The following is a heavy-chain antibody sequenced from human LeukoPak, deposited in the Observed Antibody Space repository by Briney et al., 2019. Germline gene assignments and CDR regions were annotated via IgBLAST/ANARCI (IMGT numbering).Heavy chain of an antibody. D-gene: IGHD2-21*01. J-gene: IGHJ4*02. CDR3: FLNLHY. Sequence: GGSLILSCAASGFTFSSYAMSWVRQAPGKGLEWVSGISISGGSTYYADSVKGRFTISRDNSKNTLYLQMNSLRAEDTAVYYVFLNLHYWGQGILVTVSS. CDR1: GFTFSSYA. V-gene: IGHV3-23*01. CDR2: ISISGGST.